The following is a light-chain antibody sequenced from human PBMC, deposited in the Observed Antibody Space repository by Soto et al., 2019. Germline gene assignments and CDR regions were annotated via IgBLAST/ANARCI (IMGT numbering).Light chain of an antibody. CDR2: GAS. CDR1: QSVYSNY. Sequence: EIVLTQSPGTLSLSPGERATLSCRASQSVYSNYVDWYQQKPGQAPRLLIYGASSRATGIPDRFSGSGSGTDFTLTISRLEPEDFAVHYCHQYNNWPLYTFGQGTKLEIK. CDR3: HQYNNWPLYT. V-gene: IGKV3-20*01. J-gene: IGKJ2*01.